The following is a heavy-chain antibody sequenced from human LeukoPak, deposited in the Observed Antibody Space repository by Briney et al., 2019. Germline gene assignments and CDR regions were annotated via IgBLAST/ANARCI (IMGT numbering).Heavy chain of an antibody. CDR1: GSGMPFSSYG. D-gene: IGHD3-10*01. Sequence: PGTSLRLSCEASGSGMPFSSYGLHWVRQAPGKGLEWVAIIWYDGSSKYCADSVKGRFTISKDTSKNTLYLQMNSLRAEDTAVYYCAKDLEYGSGSYYNALDYWGQGTLVTVSS. V-gene: IGHV3-33*06. CDR3: AKDLEYGSGSYYNALDY. CDR2: IWYDGSSK. J-gene: IGHJ4*02.